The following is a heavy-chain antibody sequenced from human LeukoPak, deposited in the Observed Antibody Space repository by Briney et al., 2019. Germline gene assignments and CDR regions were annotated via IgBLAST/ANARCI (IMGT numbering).Heavy chain of an antibody. Sequence: GGSLRLSCAASGFTFSSYGMHWVRQAPGKGLEWVAFIRYDGSNKYYADSVKGRFTISRDNSKNTLYLQMNSLRAEDTAVYYCAKALRESITMVRGVTYYYYYGMDVWGQGTTVTVSS. D-gene: IGHD3-10*01. J-gene: IGHJ6*02. CDR1: GFTFSSYG. CDR2: IRYDGSNK. CDR3: AKALRESITMVRGVTYYYYYGMDV. V-gene: IGHV3-30*02.